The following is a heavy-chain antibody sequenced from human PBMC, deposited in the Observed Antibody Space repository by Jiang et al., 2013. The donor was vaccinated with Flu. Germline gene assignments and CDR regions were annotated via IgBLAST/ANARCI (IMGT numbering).Heavy chain of an antibody. CDR2: IYYSGST. CDR1: GASISTYY. D-gene: IGHD5-24*01. Sequence: LLKPSETLSLTCTVSGASISTYYWSWIRQPPGKGLEWIGYIYYSGSTDHNPSLKSRVTISVDTSKNQISLRLSSVTAADTAVYYCAQGRDGYSMWGQGTLVTVSS. CDR3: AQGRDGYSM. J-gene: IGHJ4*02. V-gene: IGHV4-59*01.